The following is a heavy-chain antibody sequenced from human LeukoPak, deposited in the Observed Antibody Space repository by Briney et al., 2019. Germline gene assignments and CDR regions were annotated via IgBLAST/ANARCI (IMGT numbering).Heavy chain of an antibody. J-gene: IGHJ6*02. V-gene: IGHV6-1*01. CDR2: TYYRSKWYY. CDR3: SLARSEYHYGMDV. Sequence: SQTLSLTCAISRDNVSSIRVDWNWIRQSPSRGLECLGMTYYRSKWYYDYAVSVKSRLNICPDTSKIHFSLHLSSVTPEDTAVYYCSLARSEYHYGMDVCGQGSTVTVSS. CDR1: RDNVSSIRVD.